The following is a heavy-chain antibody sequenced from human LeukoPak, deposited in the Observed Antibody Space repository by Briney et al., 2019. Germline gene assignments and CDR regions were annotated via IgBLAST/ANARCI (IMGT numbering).Heavy chain of an antibody. CDR1: GGSISSGGYS. Sequence: SQTLSLTCTVSGGSISSGGYSWSWIRQPPGKGLEWIGYIYHSGSTYYNPSLKSRVTISVDRSKNQFSLKLSSVTAADTAVYYCARGGSSVWFDPWGQGTLVTVSS. D-gene: IGHD6-6*01. J-gene: IGHJ5*02. V-gene: IGHV4-30-2*01. CDR2: IYHSGST. CDR3: ARGGSSVWFDP.